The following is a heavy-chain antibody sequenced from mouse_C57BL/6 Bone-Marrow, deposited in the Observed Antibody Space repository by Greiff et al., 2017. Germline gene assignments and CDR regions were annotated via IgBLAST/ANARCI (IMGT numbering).Heavy chain of an antibody. CDR2: IYPGDGDT. D-gene: IGHD3-2*02. Sequence: QVHVKQSGAELVKPGASVKISCKASGYAFSSYWMNWVKQRPGKGLEWIGQIYPGDGDTNYNGKFKGKATLTADKSSSTAYMQLSSLTSEDSAVYFCARGAQARFAYWGQGTLVTVSA. CDR3: ARGAQARFAY. J-gene: IGHJ3*01. V-gene: IGHV1-80*01. CDR1: GYAFSSYW.